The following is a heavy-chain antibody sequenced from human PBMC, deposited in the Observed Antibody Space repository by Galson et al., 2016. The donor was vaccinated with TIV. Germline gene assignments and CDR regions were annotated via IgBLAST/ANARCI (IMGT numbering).Heavy chain of an antibody. CDR3: ARDRRHCGNECFLRYYFGMDV. Sequence: SLRLSCAASELIVADNYMTWVRQAPGKGLEWVAIIYNNGNTIYSDSVKGRFTISRDSSKNVVYLQMKSLRPDDTAVYFCARDRRHCGNECFLRYYFGMDVWGQGTTVTVSS. V-gene: IGHV3-66*03. CDR2: IYNNGNT. D-gene: IGHD2-21*01. J-gene: IGHJ6*02. CDR1: ELIVADNY.